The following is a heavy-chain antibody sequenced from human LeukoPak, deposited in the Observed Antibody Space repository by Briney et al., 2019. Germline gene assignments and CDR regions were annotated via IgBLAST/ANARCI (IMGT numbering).Heavy chain of an antibody. V-gene: IGHV4-39*02. D-gene: IGHD5-18*01. CDR3: ARESPYTYGTGP. CDR1: GGSISSSSYY. CDR2: IYYSGST. J-gene: IGHJ5*02. Sequence: PSETLSLTCTVSGGSISSSSYYWGWIRQPPGKGLEWIGSIYYSGSTYYNPSLKSRVTISVDTSKNQFSLKLSSVTAADTAVYYCARESPYTYGTGPWGQGTLVTVSS.